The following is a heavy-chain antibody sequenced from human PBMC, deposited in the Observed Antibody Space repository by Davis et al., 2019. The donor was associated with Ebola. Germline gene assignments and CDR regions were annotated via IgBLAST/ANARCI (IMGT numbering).Heavy chain of an antibody. J-gene: IGHJ6*02. Sequence: PGGSLRLSCKGSGYSFTSYWIGWVRQMPGKGLEWMGIIYPGDSDTRYSPSFQGQVTISADKSISTAYLQWSSLKASDTAMYYCARLGPGFGKIDYYYGMDVWGQGTTVTVSS. CDR3: ARLGPGFGKIDYYYGMDV. D-gene: IGHD3-10*01. V-gene: IGHV5-51*01. CDR1: GYSFTSYW. CDR2: IYPGDSDT.